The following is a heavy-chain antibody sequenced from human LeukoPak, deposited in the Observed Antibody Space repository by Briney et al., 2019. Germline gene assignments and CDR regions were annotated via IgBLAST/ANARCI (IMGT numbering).Heavy chain of an antibody. Sequence: PSETLSLTCTVSGGFISSYYWSWIRQPAGKGLEWIGRIYTSGSTNYNPSLKSRVTMSVDTSKNQFSLRLSSVTAADTAVYYCARDDSPMTTVTTFAYWGQGTLVTVSS. J-gene: IGHJ4*02. CDR1: GGFISSYY. CDR2: IYTSGST. D-gene: IGHD4-11*01. CDR3: ARDDSPMTTVTTFAY. V-gene: IGHV4-4*07.